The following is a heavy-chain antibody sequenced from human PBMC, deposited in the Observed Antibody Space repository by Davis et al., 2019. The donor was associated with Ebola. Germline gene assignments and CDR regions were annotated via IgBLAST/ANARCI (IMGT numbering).Heavy chain of an antibody. CDR2: INAGNGNT. V-gene: IGHV1-3*01. Sequence: ASVKVSCKASGYTFTSYAMHWVRQAPGQRLEWMGWINAGNGNTKYSQKFQGRVTITRDTSASTAYMELSSLRSEDTAVYYCARDPIRYCSGGSCYRGDNYYGMDVWGQGTTVTVSS. J-gene: IGHJ6*02. CDR3: ARDPIRYCSGGSCYRGDNYYGMDV. D-gene: IGHD2-15*01. CDR1: GYTFTSYA.